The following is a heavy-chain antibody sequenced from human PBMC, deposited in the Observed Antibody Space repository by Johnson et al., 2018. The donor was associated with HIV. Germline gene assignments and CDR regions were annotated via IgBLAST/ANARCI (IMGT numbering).Heavy chain of an antibody. CDR2: IYSGGST. J-gene: IGHJ3*02. V-gene: IGHV3-66*01. CDR3: AKDLLTLDAFDI. CDR1: GFTVSSNY. Sequence: VQLVESGGGLVQPGGSLRLSCAASGFTVSSNYMSWVRQAPGKGLEWVSVIYSGGSTYYADSVKGRFTISIDNSKNTLYLQMNSLRAEDTAVYYCAKDLLTLDAFDIWGQGTMVTVSS.